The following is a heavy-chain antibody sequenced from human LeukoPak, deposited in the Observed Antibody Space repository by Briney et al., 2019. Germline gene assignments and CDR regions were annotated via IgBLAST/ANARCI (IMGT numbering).Heavy chain of an antibody. V-gene: IGHV3-30*03. Sequence: GGSLRLSCTASGFTFSSYGMHWVRQAPGKGLEWVAAISNDGGHKYYADSVKGRFTISRDNSKNTLYLQMNSLRPEDTAVYYCARARFGYNRGPFDYWGQGILVTVSS. J-gene: IGHJ4*02. CDR1: GFTFSSYG. CDR2: ISNDGGHK. CDR3: ARARFGYNRGPFDY. D-gene: IGHD5-24*01.